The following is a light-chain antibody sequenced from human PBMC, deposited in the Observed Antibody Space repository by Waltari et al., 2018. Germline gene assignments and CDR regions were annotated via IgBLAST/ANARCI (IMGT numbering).Light chain of an antibody. CDR2: DVS. CDR1: SSDVGSYPL. J-gene: IGLJ1*01. V-gene: IGLV2-23*02. Sequence: SALTQPASVSGSPGQSITISCTEISSDVGSYPLLSWYQPHPGGAPKLLIYDVSKRTSGVATPVSGSNSGKTASLTVSGLQAEDEAEDYCFAFAGRGFYVFGTGTRVTVL. CDR3: FAFAGRGFYV.